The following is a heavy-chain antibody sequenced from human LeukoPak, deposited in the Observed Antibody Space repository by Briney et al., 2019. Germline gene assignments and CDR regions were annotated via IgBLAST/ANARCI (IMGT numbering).Heavy chain of an antibody. CDR3: TRVVLSGSYPLCDY. D-gene: IGHD1-26*01. CDR1: GYSFTSFW. V-gene: IGHV5-51*01. J-gene: IGHJ4*02. Sequence: GESLKISCKGSGYSFTSFWIGWVRQMPGKGLEWMGIIYPGDSDTRYSPSFQGQVTISPGKSLSPAYLQWSSLKASDTAMYYCTRVVLSGSYPLCDYWGQGTLVTVSS. CDR2: IYPGDSDT.